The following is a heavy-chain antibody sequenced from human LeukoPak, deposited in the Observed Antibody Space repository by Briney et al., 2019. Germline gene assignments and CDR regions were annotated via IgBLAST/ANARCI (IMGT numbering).Heavy chain of an antibody. D-gene: IGHD3-16*01. V-gene: IGHV4-34*01. CDR2: INHSGST. J-gene: IGHJ4*02. CDR1: GGSFSGYY. CDR3: ARKGGSRDY. Sequence: SETLSLTCAVYGGSFSGYYWSWIRQPPGKGLEWIGEINHSGSTNYNPSLKSRVTISVDTSKNQFSLKLSSVTAVDTAVYYCARKGGSRDYWGQGTLVTVSS.